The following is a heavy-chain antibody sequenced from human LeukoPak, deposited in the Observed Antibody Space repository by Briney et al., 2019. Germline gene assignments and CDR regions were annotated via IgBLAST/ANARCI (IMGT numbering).Heavy chain of an antibody. Sequence: ASVKVSCKASGYTFTSYGINWVRQAPGQGLEWTGWISTYNGNTNYAHKLQGRVTMTTDTSTSTAYMDLRSLRSDDTAVYYCARGSSYGFSMGYWGQGTLVTVSS. CDR1: GYTFTSYG. CDR3: ARGSSYGFSMGY. D-gene: IGHD5-18*01. V-gene: IGHV1-18*01. J-gene: IGHJ4*02. CDR2: ISTYNGNT.